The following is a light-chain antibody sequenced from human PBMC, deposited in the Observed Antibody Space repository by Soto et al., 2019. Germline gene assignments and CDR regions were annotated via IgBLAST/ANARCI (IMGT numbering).Light chain of an antibody. V-gene: IGKV3-11*01. J-gene: IGKJ4*01. CDR1: QSVSSY. CDR2: DAS. Sequence: EIVLTQSPATLSLSPGERATLSCRASQSVSSYLAWYQQKPGQAPRLLIYDASNRATGIPARFGGSGFGTDSTLCISSLGPEDFALYSSYQRTNGPPSLTFGEGTRGEIK. CDR3: YQRTNGPPSLT.